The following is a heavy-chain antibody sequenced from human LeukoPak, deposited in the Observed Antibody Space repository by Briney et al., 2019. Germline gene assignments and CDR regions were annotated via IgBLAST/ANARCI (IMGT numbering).Heavy chain of an antibody. V-gene: IGHV4-61*02. J-gene: IGHJ4*02. D-gene: IGHD4-17*01. CDR1: GGSISSGSYY. CDR3: ASLGGGSTVTTYLNY. Sequence: PSETLSLTCTVSGGSISSGSYYWSWIRQPAGKGLEWIGRIYTSGSTNYNPSLKSRVTISVDTSKNQFSLKLSSVTAADTAVYYCASLGGGSTVTTYLNYWGQGTLVTVSS. CDR2: IYTSGST.